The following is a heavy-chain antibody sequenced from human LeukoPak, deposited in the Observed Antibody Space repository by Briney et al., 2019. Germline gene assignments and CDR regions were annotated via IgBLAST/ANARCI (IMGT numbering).Heavy chain of an antibody. Sequence: SGTLFLTFPVSGGSMGSFYWSWVRQPPGKGVGGVGYNYYIGSTNYNPSLKSRVTISVDTSKNQFSLKLSSVTAADTAVYYCARSGYSSGWSLGGPNYFDYWGQGTLVTVSS. D-gene: IGHD6-19*01. CDR2: NYYIGST. CDR1: GGSMGSFY. V-gene: IGHV4-59*12. CDR3: ARSGYSSGWSLGGPNYFDY. J-gene: IGHJ4*02.